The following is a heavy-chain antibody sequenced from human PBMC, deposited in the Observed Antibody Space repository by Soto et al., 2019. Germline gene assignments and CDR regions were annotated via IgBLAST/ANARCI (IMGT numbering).Heavy chain of an antibody. V-gene: IGHV4-59*01. CDR3: ARDFKNSDAFDI. J-gene: IGHJ3*02. CDR1: GGSISSYY. Sequence: SETQSLTCTVSGGSISSYYWSWIRQPPGKGLEWIGYIYYSGSTNYNPSLKSRVTISVDTSKNQFSLKLSSVTAADTAVYYCARDFKNSDAFDIWGQGTMVTVSS. CDR2: IYYSGST.